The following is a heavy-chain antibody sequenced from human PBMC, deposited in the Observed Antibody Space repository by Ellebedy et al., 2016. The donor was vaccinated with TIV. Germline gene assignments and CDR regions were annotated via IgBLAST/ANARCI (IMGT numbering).Heavy chain of an antibody. CDR2: IGTAGDT. V-gene: IGHV3-13*01. D-gene: IGHD3-10*01. CDR3: ARDQGWAYPGSTRFDY. CDR1: GFTLTNYD. Sequence: PGGSLRLSCAASGFTLTNYDMHWVRQATGKGLEWVSAIGTAGDTYYAGSVKGRFTISRENAKNSLYLQMNSLRAGDTAVYYCARDQGWAYPGSTRFDYWGQGTLVTVSS. J-gene: IGHJ4*03.